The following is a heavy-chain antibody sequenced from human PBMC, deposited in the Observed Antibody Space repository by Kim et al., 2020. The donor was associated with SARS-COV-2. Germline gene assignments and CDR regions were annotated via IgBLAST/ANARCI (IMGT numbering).Heavy chain of an antibody. Sequence: ASVKVSCKVSGYTLTELSMHWVRQAPGKGLEWMGGFDPEDGETIYAQKFQGRVTMTEDTSTDTAYMELSSLRSEDTAVYYCAISSSSYYYYGMDVWGQGTTVTVSS. V-gene: IGHV1-24*01. CDR3: AISSSSYYYYGMDV. D-gene: IGHD6-13*01. CDR1: GYTLTELS. CDR2: FDPEDGET. J-gene: IGHJ6*02.